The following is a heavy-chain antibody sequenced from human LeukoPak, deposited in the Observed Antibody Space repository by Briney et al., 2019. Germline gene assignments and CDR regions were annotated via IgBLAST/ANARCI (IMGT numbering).Heavy chain of an antibody. J-gene: IGHJ4*02. V-gene: IGHV4-34*01. Sequence: SETLSLTCAVYGGSFSGYYWSWIRQPPGKGLEWIGEIKHSGSSNYNPSLESRGTITVDTSTNQFSLKLSSVTAADTAVYYCATGYSSSWYYFDYWGQGTLVTVSS. CDR1: GGSFSGYY. D-gene: IGHD6-13*01. CDR2: IKHSGSS. CDR3: ATGYSSSWYYFDY.